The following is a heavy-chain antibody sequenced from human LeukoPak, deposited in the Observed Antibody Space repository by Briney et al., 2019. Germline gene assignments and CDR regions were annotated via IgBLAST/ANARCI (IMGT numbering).Heavy chain of an antibody. J-gene: IGHJ4*02. CDR2: INHSGST. V-gene: IGHV4-34*01. CDR1: GGSISSYY. D-gene: IGHD2-2*01. Sequence: SETLSLTCTVSGGSISSYYWSWIRQPPGKGLEWIGEINHSGSTNYNPSLKSRVTISVDTSKNQFSLKLSSVTAADTAVYYCARIVVPAAMGARYFDYWGQGTLVTVSS. CDR3: ARIVVPAAMGARYFDY.